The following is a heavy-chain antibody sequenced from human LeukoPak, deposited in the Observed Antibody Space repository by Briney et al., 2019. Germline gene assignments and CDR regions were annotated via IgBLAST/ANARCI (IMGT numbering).Heavy chain of an antibody. CDR3: AKVESYSYGYFEY. J-gene: IGHJ4*02. V-gene: IGHV3-9*01. D-gene: IGHD5-18*01. CDR2: VSWNGGGI. Sequence: GGSLRLSCAASGFTFDDYAMHWVRQAPGKGLEWVSGVSWNGGGIDYADSVKGRFTISRDNAKNSLYLQMNSLRTEDTALYYCAKVESYSYGYFEYWGQGVLVTVSS. CDR1: GFTFDDYA.